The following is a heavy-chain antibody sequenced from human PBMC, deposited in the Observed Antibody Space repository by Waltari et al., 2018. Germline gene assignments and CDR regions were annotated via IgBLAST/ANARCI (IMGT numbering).Heavy chain of an antibody. Sequence: EVQLLESGGGLVQPGGSLRLSCAASGFTFVTSAMTWVRQAPGKGMWLVSRLWCPALPTFYADSVKGRFSISRDNSKKTLYLQINGLTADDTAVYYCAKVAGIAAAEFHFDFWGRGTLVTVSS. J-gene: IGHJ4*02. V-gene: IGHV3-23*01. D-gene: IGHD6-13*01. CDR3: AKVAGIAAAEFHFDF. CDR1: GFTFVTSA. CDR2: LWCPALPT.